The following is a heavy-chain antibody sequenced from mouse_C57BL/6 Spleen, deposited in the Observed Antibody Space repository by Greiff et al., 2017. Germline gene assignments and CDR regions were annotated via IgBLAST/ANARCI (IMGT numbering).Heavy chain of an antibody. J-gene: IGHJ1*03. CDR2: IHPNSGST. Sequence: QVQLKQSGAELVKPGASVKLSCKASGYTFTSYWMHWVKQRPGQGLEWIGMIHPNSGSTNYNEKFKSKATLTVDKSSSTAYMQLSSLTSEDSAVYYCARYPTTVVAHWYFDVWGTGTTVTVSS. CDR1: GYTFTSYW. V-gene: IGHV1-64*01. CDR3: ARYPTTVVAHWYFDV. D-gene: IGHD1-1*01.